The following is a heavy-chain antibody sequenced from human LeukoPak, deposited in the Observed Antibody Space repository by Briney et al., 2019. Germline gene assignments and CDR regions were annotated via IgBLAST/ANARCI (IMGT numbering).Heavy chain of an antibody. J-gene: IGHJ4*02. CDR1: GFTFDDYA. Sequence: PGGSLRLSCAASGFTFDDYAMHWVRQAPGKGLEWVSLISGDGGSTYYAVSVKGRFTISRDNSKNSLYLQMNSLRTEDTALYHCAKDRGWYDYWGQGTLVTVSS. CDR2: ISGDGGST. D-gene: IGHD6-19*01. V-gene: IGHV3-43*02. CDR3: AKDRGWYDY.